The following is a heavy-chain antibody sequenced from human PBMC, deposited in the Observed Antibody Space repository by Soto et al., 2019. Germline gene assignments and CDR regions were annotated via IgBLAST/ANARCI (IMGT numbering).Heavy chain of an antibody. D-gene: IGHD6-6*01. CDR3: ARARKRSIAAGAGWFDP. Sequence: EVQLVESGGGLVQPGGSLRLSCAASGFTFSSYWMHWFRHAPGKGLVWVSRINSDGSSTSYADSVKGRFTISRDNAKNTLYLQMNSLRAEDTAVYYCARARKRSIAAGAGWFDPWGQGTLVTVSS. J-gene: IGHJ5*02. CDR1: GFTFSSYW. CDR2: INSDGSST. V-gene: IGHV3-74*01.